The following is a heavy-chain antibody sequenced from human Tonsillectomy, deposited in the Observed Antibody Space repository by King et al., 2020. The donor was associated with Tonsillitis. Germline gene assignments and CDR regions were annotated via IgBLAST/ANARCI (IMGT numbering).Heavy chain of an antibody. Sequence: QLVQSGAEVKKPGASVKVSCKASGYTFTSYAMHWVRQAPGQRLEWRGWINAGNGNTKYSQKFQGRVTITRDTSASTAYMELSSLRSEDTAVYYCARDRIAVAGTRWFDPWGQGTLVTVSS. D-gene: IGHD6-19*01. CDR1: GYTFTSYA. J-gene: IGHJ5*02. V-gene: IGHV1-3*01. CDR3: ARDRIAVAGTRWFDP. CDR2: INAGNGNT.